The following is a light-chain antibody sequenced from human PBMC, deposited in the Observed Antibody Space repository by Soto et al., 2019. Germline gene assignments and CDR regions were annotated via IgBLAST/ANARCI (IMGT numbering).Light chain of an antibody. CDR1: QTIIRY. CDR2: AAS. V-gene: IGKV1-39*01. Sequence: DIPMTQSPSSLSASVGDRVTITCRASQTIIRYLNWYQQKVGRAPNLLIYAASSLQSGVPSRFSGSGSGTEFTLTISSLQPEDFATYYCQQSYSTLLSFGPGTKVEIK. J-gene: IGKJ3*01. CDR3: QQSYSTLLS.